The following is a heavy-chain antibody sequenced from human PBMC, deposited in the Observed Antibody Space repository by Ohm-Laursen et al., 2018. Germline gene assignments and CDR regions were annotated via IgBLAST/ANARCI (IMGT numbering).Heavy chain of an antibody. V-gene: IGHV1-8*01. D-gene: IGHD3-3*01. J-gene: IGHJ5*02. CDR3: ARGYDFWSGSPYNWFDP. Sequence: SVKVSCKVSGYTFTSYDINWVRQATGQGLEWMGWMNPNSGNTGYAQKFQGRVTMTRNTSISTAYMELSSLRSEDTAVYYCARGYDFWSGSPYNWFDPWGQGTLVTVSS. CDR1: GYTFTSYD. CDR2: MNPNSGNT.